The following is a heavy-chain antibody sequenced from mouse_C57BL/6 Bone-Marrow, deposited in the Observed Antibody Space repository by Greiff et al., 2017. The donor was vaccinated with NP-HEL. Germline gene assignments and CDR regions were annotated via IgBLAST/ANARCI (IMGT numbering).Heavy chain of an antibody. CDR3: ARKGRIWLRKAMDY. J-gene: IGHJ4*01. Sequence: VQRVESGPGLVQPSQSLSITCTVSGFSLTSYGVHWVRQSPGKGLEWLGVIWSGGSTDYNAAFISRLSISKDNSKSQVFFKMNSLQADDTAIYYCARKGRIWLRKAMDYWGQGTSVTVSS. CDR2: IWSGGST. D-gene: IGHD2-2*01. V-gene: IGHV2-2*01. CDR1: GFSLTSYG.